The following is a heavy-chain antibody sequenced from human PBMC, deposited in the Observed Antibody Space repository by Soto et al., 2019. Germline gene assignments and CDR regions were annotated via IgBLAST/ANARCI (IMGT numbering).Heavy chain of an antibody. J-gene: IGHJ3*01. CDR1: GFTFSYYW. V-gene: IGHV3-74*03. D-gene: IGHD1-26*01. CDR2: IHNDGSRT. CDR3: ARGDRGAFDL. Sequence: EVQLVESGGGLVQPGESLRLSCAASGFTFSYYWMHWVRQTPGKGLLWVSHIHNDGSRTTYADSVKGRFTISRDNARNTVYLQMNSLRDDDTAVYYCARGDRGAFDLWGQGTAVTVS.